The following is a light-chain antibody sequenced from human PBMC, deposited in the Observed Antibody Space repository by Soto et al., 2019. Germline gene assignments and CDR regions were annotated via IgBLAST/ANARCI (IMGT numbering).Light chain of an antibody. CDR3: QQYESTPPT. J-gene: IGKJ2*01. V-gene: IGKV4-1*01. CDR2: WAS. Sequence: DIVMTQSPDSLAVSLGERATINCKSGQSVLYSSNNKNYLAWYQQRPGQPPKLLIYWASTRESGVPDRFSGSGSGTDFTLTITSLQAEDVAVYYCQQYESTPPTFGQGTKLEI. CDR1: QSVLYSSNNKNY.